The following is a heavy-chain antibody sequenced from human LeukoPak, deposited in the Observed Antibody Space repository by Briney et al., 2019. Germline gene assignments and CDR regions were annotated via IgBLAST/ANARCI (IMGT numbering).Heavy chain of an antibody. Sequence: PGGSLRLSCAASGFSVNDYYMRWLRQAPGKGLEWVSDIGSSDNRIAYGDSVRGRFTISRDIAKNSLYLQVNMLRVEDTAVYYCARERVAGTFDYWGRGTLVTVSS. J-gene: IGHJ4*02. CDR3: ARERVAGTFDY. V-gene: IGHV3-11*01. CDR1: GFSVNDYY. CDR2: IGSSDNRI. D-gene: IGHD1-7*01.